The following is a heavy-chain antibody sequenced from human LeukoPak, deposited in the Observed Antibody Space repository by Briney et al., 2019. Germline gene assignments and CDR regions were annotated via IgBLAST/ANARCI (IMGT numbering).Heavy chain of an antibody. Sequence: SETLSLTCTVSGGSISTYYWSWIRQPPGKGLEWIGYIYYSGSTNYNPSLKSRVTISVDTSKNQLSLKLTSVTPADTAVYYCARDYGDYMYDYWGQGTLVTVSS. CDR2: IYYSGST. V-gene: IGHV4-59*01. CDR3: ARDYGDYMYDY. D-gene: IGHD4-17*01. CDR1: GGSISTYY. J-gene: IGHJ4*02.